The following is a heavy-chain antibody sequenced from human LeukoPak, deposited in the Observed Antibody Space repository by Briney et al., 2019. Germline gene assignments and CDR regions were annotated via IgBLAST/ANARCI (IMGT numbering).Heavy chain of an antibody. J-gene: IGHJ4*02. V-gene: IGHV3-30*02. CDR2: IRYDGSNK. CDR3: TKDAYLDIVLMGDYFDY. Sequence: GGSLRLSCAASGFTFSSYGMHWVRQAPGKGLEWVAFIRYDGSNKYYADSVKGRFTISRDNSKNTLYLQMNSLRAEDTAVYYCTKDAYLDIVLMGDYFDYWGQGTLVTVSS. D-gene: IGHD2-8*01. CDR1: GFTFSSYG.